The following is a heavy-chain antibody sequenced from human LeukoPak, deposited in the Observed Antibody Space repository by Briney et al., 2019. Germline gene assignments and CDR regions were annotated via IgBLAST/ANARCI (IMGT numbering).Heavy chain of an antibody. CDR1: GYTFTSYY. V-gene: IGHV1-46*01. D-gene: IGHD1-1*01. CDR3: AREGYKGVTDY. CDR2: INPSGGST. J-gene: IGHJ4*02. Sequence: ASVKVSCKASGYTFTSYYMHWVRQAPGQGLEWMGIINPSGGSTSYAQKFQGRVTMTRDTSTSSVYMELSSLRSEDTAVYYCAREGYKGVTDYWGQGTLVTVSS.